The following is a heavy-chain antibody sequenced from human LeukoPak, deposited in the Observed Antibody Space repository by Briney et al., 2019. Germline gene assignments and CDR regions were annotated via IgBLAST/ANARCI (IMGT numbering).Heavy chain of an antibody. D-gene: IGHD2-2*01. J-gene: IGHJ4*02. V-gene: IGHV3-23*01. CDR2: ISGSGGST. CDR1: GFTFSSYA. Sequence: GGSLRLSCSASGFTFSSYAMTWVRQAPGKGLEWVSTISGSGGSTFYADSVKGRFTISRDNSDNTLYLQMNSLRAEDTAVYYCAREIKPAAIWGQGTLVTVSS. CDR3: AREIKPAAI.